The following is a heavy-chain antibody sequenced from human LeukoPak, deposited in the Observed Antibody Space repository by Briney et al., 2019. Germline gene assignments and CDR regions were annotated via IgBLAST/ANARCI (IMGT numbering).Heavy chain of an antibody. D-gene: IGHD2-15*01. J-gene: IGHJ5*02. CDR1: GYTFTSYD. CDR2: MNPNSAST. Sequence: ASVKVSCKASGYTFTSYDINWVRQATGQGLEWMGWMNPNSASTGYAQKFQGRVTMTRDTSISTAYMELSSLTSEDTAVYYCARVGGSWLDNWFDPWGQGTLVTVSS. V-gene: IGHV1-8*01. CDR3: ARVGGSWLDNWFDP.